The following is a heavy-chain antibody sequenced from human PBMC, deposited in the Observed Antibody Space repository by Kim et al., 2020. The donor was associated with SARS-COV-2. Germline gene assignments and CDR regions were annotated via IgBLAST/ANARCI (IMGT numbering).Heavy chain of an antibody. Sequence: YNPALKSRVTISVDTSKNQFSLKLSSVTAADTAVYYCARDPESGSGSFDYWGQGTLVTVSS. CDR3: ARDPESGSGSFDY. V-gene: IGHV4-39*07. J-gene: IGHJ4*02. D-gene: IGHD3-10*01.